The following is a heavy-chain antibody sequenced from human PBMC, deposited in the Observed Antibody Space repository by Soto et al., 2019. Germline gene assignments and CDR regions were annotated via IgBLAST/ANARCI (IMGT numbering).Heavy chain of an antibody. CDR3: ARDHVAVAGGPNWIDP. D-gene: IGHD6-19*01. J-gene: IGHJ5*02. CDR1: GGTFSSYA. CDR2: IIPIFGTA. Sequence: SVKVSSKASGGTFSSYAISWVRQAPGQGLEWMGGIIPIFGTANYAHKFQGRVTITADKSTSTAYMELRSLRSEDTAVNHCARDHVAVAGGPNWIDPWGQCTLVT. V-gene: IGHV1-69*06.